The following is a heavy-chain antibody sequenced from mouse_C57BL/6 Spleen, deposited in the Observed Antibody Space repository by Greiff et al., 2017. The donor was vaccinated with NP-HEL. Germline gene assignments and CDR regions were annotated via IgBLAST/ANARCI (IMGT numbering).Heavy chain of an antibody. J-gene: IGHJ3*01. D-gene: IGHD2-4*01. V-gene: IGHV14-4*01. CDR1: GFNIKDDY. CDR2: IDPENGDT. CDR3: TSTMITRAWFAY. Sequence: VQLQQSGAELVRPGASVKLSCTASGFNIKDDYMHWVKQRPEQGLEWIGWIDPENGDTEYASKFQGKATITADKASNTAYLQLSSLTSEYTSVYYCTSTMITRAWFAYWGQGTLVTVSA.